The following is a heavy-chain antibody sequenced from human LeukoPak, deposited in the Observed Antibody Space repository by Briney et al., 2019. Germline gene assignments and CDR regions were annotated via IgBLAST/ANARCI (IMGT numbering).Heavy chain of an antibody. CDR2: IRYDGSNK. J-gene: IGHJ4*02. Sequence: GGSLRLSCAASGFTFSSYGMHWVRQAPGKGLEWVAFIRYDGSNKYYADSVKGRFTISRDNSKNTLYLQMNSLRAEDTAVYYCAKEAKAAESSGLFGYWGQGTLVTVSS. CDR1: GFTFSSYG. V-gene: IGHV3-30*02. D-gene: IGHD3-22*01. CDR3: AKEAKAAESSGLFGY.